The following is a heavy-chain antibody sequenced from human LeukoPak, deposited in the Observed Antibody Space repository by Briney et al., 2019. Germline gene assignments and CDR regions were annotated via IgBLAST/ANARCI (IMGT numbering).Heavy chain of an antibody. V-gene: IGHV4-59*08. J-gene: IGHJ4*02. CDR1: GGSISSYY. CDR2: IYYSGSA. Sequence: SETLSLTCTVSGGSISSYYWSWIRQPPGKGLEWIGYIYYSGSANYNPSLKSRVTISVDTSKNQFSLKLSSVTAADTAVYYCARIATDDYFDYWGQGTLVTVSS. CDR3: ARIATDDYFDY.